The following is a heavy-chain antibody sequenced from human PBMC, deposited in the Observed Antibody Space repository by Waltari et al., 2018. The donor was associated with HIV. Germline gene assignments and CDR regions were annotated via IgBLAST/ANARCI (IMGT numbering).Heavy chain of an antibody. V-gene: IGHV4-34*01. CDR1: GGSFSGYY. CDR3: ARHRIMDYDFWSGYYFDY. Sequence: QVQLQQWGAGLLKPSETLSLTCAVYGGSFSGYYWSLIRQPPGKGLEWIGEINHSGSTNYNPSLKSRVTISVDTSKNQFSLKLSSVTAADTAVYYCARHRIMDYDFWSGYYFDYWGQGTLVTVSS. CDR2: INHSGST. J-gene: IGHJ4*02. D-gene: IGHD3-3*01.